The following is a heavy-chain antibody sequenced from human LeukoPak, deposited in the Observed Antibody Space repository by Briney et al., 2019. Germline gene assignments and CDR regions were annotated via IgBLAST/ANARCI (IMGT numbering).Heavy chain of an antibody. D-gene: IGHD2-2*02. V-gene: IGHV1-69*13. CDR3: ARGGGYCSSTICYISWLDP. CDR2: IIPIFGTA. CDR1: GGTFSSYA. Sequence: SVKVSCKASGGTFSSYAISWVRQAPGQGLEWMGGIIPIFGTANYAQKFQGRVTITADESTSTAYMELSSLRSEDTAVYYCARGGGYCSSTICYISWLDPWGQGTLVTVSS. J-gene: IGHJ5*02.